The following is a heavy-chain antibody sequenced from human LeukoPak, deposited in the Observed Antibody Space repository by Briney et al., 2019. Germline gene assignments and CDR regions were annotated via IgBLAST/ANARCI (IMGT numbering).Heavy chain of an antibody. V-gene: IGHV3-23*01. J-gene: IGHJ4*02. CDR2: ISGSGGST. CDR3: AKDDAWLRFGE. CDR1: GFTFSSYG. Sequence: GGSLRLSCAASGFTFSSYGMSWVRQAPGKGLEWVSAISGSGGSTYYADSVKGRFTISRDNSKNTLYLEVISLTAEDTAVYYCAKDDAWLRFGEWSQGTLVTVSS. D-gene: IGHD3-10*01.